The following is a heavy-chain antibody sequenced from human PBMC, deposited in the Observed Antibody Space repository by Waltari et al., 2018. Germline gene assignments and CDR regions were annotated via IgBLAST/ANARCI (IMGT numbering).Heavy chain of an antibody. CDR3: AKSIAARLNWFDP. D-gene: IGHD6-6*01. J-gene: IGHJ5*02. CDR1: GFTFSSYG. V-gene: IGHV3-NL1*01. CDR2: VDSGGNT. Sequence: QVQLVESGGGVVQPGGSLRLSCAASGFTFSSYGMHWVRQAPGKGLEWVSVVDSGGNTDYADSVKGRFTISREYSKNTLYLQMNSLRAEDTAVYYCAKSIAARLNWFDPWGQGTLVTVSS.